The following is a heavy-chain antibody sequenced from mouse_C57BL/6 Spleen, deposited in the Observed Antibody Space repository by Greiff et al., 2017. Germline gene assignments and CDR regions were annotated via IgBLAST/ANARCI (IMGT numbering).Heavy chain of an antibody. J-gene: IGHJ1*03. CDR1: GFSLSTSGMG. Sequence: QVTLKESGPGILQSSQTLSLTCSFSGFSLSTSGMGVSWIRQPSGKGLEWLAHIYWDDDKRYNPSLKSRLTISKDTSRNQVFLKLTSVDTADTATYYCARRRDYDYDDWYFDVWGTGTTVTVSS. CDR2: IYWDDDK. V-gene: IGHV8-12*01. D-gene: IGHD2-4*01. CDR3: ARRRDYDYDDWYFDV.